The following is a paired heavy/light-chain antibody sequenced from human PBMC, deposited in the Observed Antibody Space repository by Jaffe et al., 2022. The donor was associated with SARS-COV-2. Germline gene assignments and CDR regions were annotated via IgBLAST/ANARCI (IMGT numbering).Light chain of an antibody. CDR3: LQDYNYPFT. CDR1: QGIRND. J-gene: IGKJ3*01. CDR2: LAV. Sequence: AIQMTQSPPSLSASIGDRVTITCRSSQGIRNDLAWYQQKPGKAPKLLIYLAVNLESGVPSRFSATYSGRQFTLTISSLQPEDFATYYCLQDYNYPFTFGPGTRVDV. V-gene: IGKV1-6*01.
Heavy chain of an antibody. D-gene: IGHD3-10*01. Sequence: EVQLVESGGGLVQPGGSLRLSCAASGFTFSESWMSWVRQAPGKGLEWVANIKEDGSEKNYVDSVEGRFTISRDNAKGSLFLQMNGLRVEDTAVYFCARDLDVGELLVNWGQGTLVTVSS. V-gene: IGHV3-7*01. CDR1: GFTFSESW. CDR2: IKEDGSEK. CDR3: ARDLDVGELLVN. J-gene: IGHJ4*02.